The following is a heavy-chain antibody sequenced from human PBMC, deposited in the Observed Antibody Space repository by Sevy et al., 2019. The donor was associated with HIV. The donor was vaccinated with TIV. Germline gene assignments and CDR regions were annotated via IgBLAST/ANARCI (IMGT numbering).Heavy chain of an antibody. CDR1: GFRFSRSG. V-gene: IGHV3-30*18. J-gene: IGHJ6*02. CDR2: VSEDGSDK. Sequence: GGCLRLSCAASGFRFSRSGMHWVRQAAGKGLEWMAVVSEDGSDKEYGDSVKGRFTISRDNSKDTLYLEMNSLRPEDTAMYYCANSSARFVGRSWLYHYFAMDVWGQGTTVTVSS. D-gene: IGHD2-2*02. CDR3: ANSSARFVGRSWLYHYFAMDV.